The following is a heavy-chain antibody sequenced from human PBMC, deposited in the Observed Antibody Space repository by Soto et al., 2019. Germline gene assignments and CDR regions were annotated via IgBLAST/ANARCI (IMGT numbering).Heavy chain of an antibody. CDR1: GYTFTSYG. V-gene: IGHV1-18*01. CDR2: ISAYNGNT. Sequence: ASVKVSCKASGYTFTSYGISWVRQAPGQGLEWMGWISAYNGNTNYAQKLQGRVTMTTDTSTSTAYMELRSLRSDDTAVYYCARDVDTAMVNWFDPWGQGTLVTVPQ. J-gene: IGHJ5*02. CDR3: ARDVDTAMVNWFDP. D-gene: IGHD5-18*01.